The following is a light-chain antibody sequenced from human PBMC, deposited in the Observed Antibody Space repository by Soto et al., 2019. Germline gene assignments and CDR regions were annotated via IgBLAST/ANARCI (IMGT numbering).Light chain of an antibody. CDR2: GAS. CDR3: QQYNNWPSWT. V-gene: IGKV3-15*01. Sequence: EIVMTQSPATLSVSPGERATLSCRASQSVSSNLAWYQQKPGQAPRLLIYGASTRATGIPARFSGSGSGTEFTLTISRLQSEDFAVSYCQQYNNWPSWTLGQGTKVDIK. CDR1: QSVSSN. J-gene: IGKJ1*01.